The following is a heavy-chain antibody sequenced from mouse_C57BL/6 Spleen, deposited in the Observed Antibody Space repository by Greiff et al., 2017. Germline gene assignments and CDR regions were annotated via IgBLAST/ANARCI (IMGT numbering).Heavy chain of an antibody. J-gene: IGHJ3*01. CDR2: IHPNSGST. D-gene: IGHD1-1*01. V-gene: IGHV1-64*01. CDR3: ARSYYGSSSFAY. CDR1: GYTFTSYW. Sequence: QVQLQQPGAELVKPGASVKLSCKASGYTFTSYWMHWVKQRPGQGLEWIGMIHPNSGSTNYNEKFKSKATLTVDKSSSTAYMQLSSLTSEDSAVYYCARSYYGSSSFAYWGQETLVTVSA.